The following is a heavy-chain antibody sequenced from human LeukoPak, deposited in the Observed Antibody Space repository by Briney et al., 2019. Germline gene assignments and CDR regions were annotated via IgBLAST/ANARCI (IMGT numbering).Heavy chain of an antibody. D-gene: IGHD3-16*01. CDR1: GFIFKDYW. Sequence: GGSLRLSCAASGFIFKDYWMIWVRQAPGKGLEWVANIKQDGSEKYYVDSVKGRFTISRDNAKNSLYLQMNTLRAEDTAMYYCAKDAQPRSRWFDPWGQGTLVTVSS. V-gene: IGHV3-7*03. J-gene: IGHJ5*02. CDR2: IKQDGSEK. CDR3: AKDAQPRSRWFDP.